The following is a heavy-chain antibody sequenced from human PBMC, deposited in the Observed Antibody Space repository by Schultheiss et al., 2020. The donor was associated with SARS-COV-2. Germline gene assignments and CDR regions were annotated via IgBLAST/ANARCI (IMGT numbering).Heavy chain of an antibody. D-gene: IGHD6-6*01. CDR3: AKDLRTLYSSSSY. V-gene: IGHV3-23*01. Sequence: GGSLRLSCAASGFTFSSYWMHWVRQAPGKGLVWVSAISGSGGSTYYADSVKGRFTISRDNSKNTLYLQMNSLRAEDTAVYYCAKDLRTLYSSSSYWGQGTLVTVSS. CDR2: ISGSGGST. J-gene: IGHJ4*02. CDR1: GFTFSSYW.